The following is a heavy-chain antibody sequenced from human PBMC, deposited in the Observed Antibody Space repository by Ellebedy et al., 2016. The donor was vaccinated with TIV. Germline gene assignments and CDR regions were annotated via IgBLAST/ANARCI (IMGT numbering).Heavy chain of an antibody. V-gene: IGHV3-30*02. CDR2: IRYDGSDK. Sequence: GGSLRHSCAASGFTFHSYGMHWVRQAPGKGLEWVTFIRYDGSDKYYADSVKGRFTVSRDNSKNTLTLQMNSLRLEDTAVYYCAKVLFAFGEFESPFDPWGQGTLVIVSS. CDR3: AKVLFAFGEFESPFDP. D-gene: IGHD3-10*01. CDR1: GFTFHSYG. J-gene: IGHJ5*02.